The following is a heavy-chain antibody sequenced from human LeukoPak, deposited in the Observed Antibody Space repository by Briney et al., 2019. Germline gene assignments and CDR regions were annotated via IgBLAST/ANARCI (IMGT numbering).Heavy chain of an antibody. CDR2: ISGSGGST. J-gene: IGHJ4*02. CDR1: GFTFNNYA. D-gene: IGHD3-10*01. V-gene: IGHV3-23*01. CDR3: AKDADSGSYYTYFDY. Sequence: GGSLRLSCAASGFTFNNYAMTWVRQAPGKGLEWVSSISGSGGSTYYADSAKGRFTISRDNSKNTLYLQMNSLRAEDTAVYYCAKDADSGSYYTYFDYWGQGTLVTVSS.